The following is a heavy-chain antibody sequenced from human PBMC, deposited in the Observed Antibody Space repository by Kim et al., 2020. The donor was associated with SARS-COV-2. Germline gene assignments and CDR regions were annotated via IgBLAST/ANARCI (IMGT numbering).Heavy chain of an antibody. CDR1: GFTFSSYE. Sequence: GGSLRLSCAASGFTFSSYEMNWVRQAPGKGLEWVSFISSSGDSIQYADSVKGRFTISRDNAKNSLYLQMNSLRAEDTGVYYCARWYCSSTTCYGFYYYGMDDWGQGTTVTVS. D-gene: IGHD2-2*01. CDR3: ARWYCSSTTCYGFYYYGMDD. V-gene: IGHV3-48*03. J-gene: IGHJ6*02. CDR2: ISSSGDSI.